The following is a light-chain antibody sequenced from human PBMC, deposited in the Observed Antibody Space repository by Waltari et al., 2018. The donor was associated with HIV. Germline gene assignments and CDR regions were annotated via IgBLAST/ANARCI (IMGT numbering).Light chain of an antibody. CDR2: DDS. Sequence: QSILTQPPPVSAAPGQRVTISYSGSRSTIGNHYVSWYQQLPETAPKLLIYDDSERPSGVPGRFSASKSDMSATLVITGLRTEDEADYYCGAWDSTLGAFVFGGGTYITVL. V-gene: IGLV1-51*01. CDR3: GAWDSTLGAFV. CDR1: RSTIGNHY. J-gene: IGLJ1*01.